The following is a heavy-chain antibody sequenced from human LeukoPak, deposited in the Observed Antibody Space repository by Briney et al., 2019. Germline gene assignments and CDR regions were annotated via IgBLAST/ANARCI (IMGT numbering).Heavy chain of an antibody. V-gene: IGHV4-4*09. CDR2: IYTSGST. Sequence: SETLSLTCTVSGGSISSYYWSWIRQPPGKGLEWIGYIYTSGSTNYNPSLKSRVTISVDTSKNQFSLKLSSVTAADTAVYYCARRNYYMDVWGKGTTVTVSS. CDR1: GGSISSYY. J-gene: IGHJ6*03. CDR3: ARRNYYMDV.